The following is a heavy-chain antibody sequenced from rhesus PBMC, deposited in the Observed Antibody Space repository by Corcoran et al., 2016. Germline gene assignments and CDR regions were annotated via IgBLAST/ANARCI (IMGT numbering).Heavy chain of an antibody. CDR1: GFSITTTATG. Sequence: QVTLKESGPALVKPTQTLPLTCTFSGFSITTTATGVGWIRQPPGKALEWRTSIYWNDSKYYSTSLKSRLTITKDTSKNQVVLTMTNMDPVDTATYYCARGGQWLVVGGFDYWGQGVLVTVSS. D-gene: IGHD6S26*01. CDR3: ARGGQWLVVGGFDY. V-gene: IGHV2-95*01. J-gene: IGHJ4*01. CDR2: IYWNDSK.